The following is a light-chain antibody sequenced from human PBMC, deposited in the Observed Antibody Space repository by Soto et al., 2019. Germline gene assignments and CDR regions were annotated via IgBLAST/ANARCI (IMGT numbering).Light chain of an antibody. Sequence: DIHMTRSPSALSASVGDIFNITCRASQSISTWLAWYQQKPGEAPKLLMYKASSLDSGVPSRLRGSGYGTEFTITISGLQTEDFATYYCQQYNSYAFSFGPGTKVDIK. J-gene: IGKJ3*01. CDR1: QSISTW. V-gene: IGKV1-5*03. CDR3: QQYNSYAFS. CDR2: KAS.